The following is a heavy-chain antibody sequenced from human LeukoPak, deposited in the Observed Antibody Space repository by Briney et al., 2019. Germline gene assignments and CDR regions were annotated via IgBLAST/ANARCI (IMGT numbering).Heavy chain of an antibody. CDR1: GFTVSSIH. CDR2: TYTGGNS. Sequence: GGSLRLSCAASGFTVSSIHMVWVRQAPGKGLEWVSVTYTGGNSYYADSVKGQFTSSRDISKNPLYLQMNSLRAEDSALYYGARGGRGSAAVVAPRSFDIWGQGTMVTVSS. J-gene: IGHJ3*02. CDR3: ARGGRGSAAVVAPRSFDI. D-gene: IGHD3-22*01. V-gene: IGHV3-53*01.